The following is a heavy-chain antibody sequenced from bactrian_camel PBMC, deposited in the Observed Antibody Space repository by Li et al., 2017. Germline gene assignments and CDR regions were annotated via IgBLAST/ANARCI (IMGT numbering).Heavy chain of an antibody. CDR2: CYSDGSNM. V-gene: IGHV3S5*01. Sequence: HVQLVESGGGLVQPGGSLRLSCAASGFTFSSYYMTWVRQVSGKGLEWVSSCYSDGSNMYYADSVKGRFTISRDNTKNTVYLQMNSLKPEDTAVYYCMRDGLARFGYWGQGTQVTVS. J-gene: IGHJ6*01. D-gene: IGHD7*01. CDR1: GFTFSSYY. CDR3: MRDGLARFGY.